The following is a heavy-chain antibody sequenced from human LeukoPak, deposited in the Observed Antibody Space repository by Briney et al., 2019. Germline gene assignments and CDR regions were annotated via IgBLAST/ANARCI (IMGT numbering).Heavy chain of an antibody. CDR1: GYSFTNSW. J-gene: IGHJ3*02. V-gene: IGHV5-51*01. D-gene: IGHD2-21*02. CDR2: IYPGDSDS. Sequence: GESLKISCKASGYSFTNSWIAWVRQRPGKGLEWMGLIYPGDSDSRYSPSFQGQVTISADKSISTAYLQWSSLKASDAAMYYCARQYCGGDCNSKGAFDIWGQGTMVTVSS. CDR3: ARQYCGGDCNSKGAFDI.